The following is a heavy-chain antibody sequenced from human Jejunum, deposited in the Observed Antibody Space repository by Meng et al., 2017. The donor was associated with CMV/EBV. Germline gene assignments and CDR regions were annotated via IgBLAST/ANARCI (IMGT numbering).Heavy chain of an antibody. CDR3: ARGGNSGTFDY. CDR2: INNDGSST. D-gene: IGHD1-26*01. V-gene: IGHV3-74*01. Sequence: EVQLVESGGGLVQLGGSLRLPCAASGFTSSSYWMNWVRQAPGKGLVWVSRINNDGSSTIYADSVKGRFTISRDNARNTLHLQMNSLRAEDTAVYYCARGGNSGTFDYWGQGTLVTVSS. J-gene: IGHJ4*02. CDR1: GFTSSSYW.